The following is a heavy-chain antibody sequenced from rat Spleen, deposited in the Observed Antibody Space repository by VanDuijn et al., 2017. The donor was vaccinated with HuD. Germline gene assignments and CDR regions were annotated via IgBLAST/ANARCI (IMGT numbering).Heavy chain of an antibody. D-gene: IGHD1-11*01. J-gene: IGHJ4*01. CDR3: TTATEGPYVLDA. CDR2: VWSDGDT. Sequence: QVQLKESGPGLVQPSQTLSLTCTVSGLSLSSYGVIWVRQPPGKGLEWMGVVWSDGDTSYNSALKSRLSISRDTPKSQVFLKVNSLQTDDTGTYYCTTATEGPYVLDAWGQGASVTVSS. V-gene: IGHV2-13*01. CDR1: GLSLSSYG.